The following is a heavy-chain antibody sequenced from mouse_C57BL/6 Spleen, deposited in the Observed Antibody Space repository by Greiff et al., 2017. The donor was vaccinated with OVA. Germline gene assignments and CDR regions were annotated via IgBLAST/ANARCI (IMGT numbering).Heavy chain of an antibody. J-gene: IGHJ4*01. CDR2: INPSTGGT. CDR3: ARLDYYGGAMDY. Sequence: VQLKQSGPELVKPGASVKISCKASGYSFTGYYMNWVKQSPEKSLEWIGEINPSTGGTTYNQKFKAKATLTVDKSSSTAYMHLKSLTSEDSAVYFCARLDYYGGAMDYWGQGTSVTVSS. V-gene: IGHV1-42*01. D-gene: IGHD1-1*01. CDR1: GYSFTGYY.